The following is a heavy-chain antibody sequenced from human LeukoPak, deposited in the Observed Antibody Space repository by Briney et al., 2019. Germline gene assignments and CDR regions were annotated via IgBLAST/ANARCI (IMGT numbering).Heavy chain of an antibody. CDR1: GFTFSSYA. V-gene: IGHV3-64*01. CDR2: ISSNGGST. J-gene: IGHJ4*02. Sequence: GGSLRLSCAPSGFTFSSYAMHWVRQAPGKGLEYVSAISSNGGSTYYANSVKGRFTISRDNSKNTLYLQMGSLRAEDMAVYYCARGPRYSSSSYYFDYWGQGTLVTVSS. D-gene: IGHD6-6*01. CDR3: ARGPRYSSSSYYFDY.